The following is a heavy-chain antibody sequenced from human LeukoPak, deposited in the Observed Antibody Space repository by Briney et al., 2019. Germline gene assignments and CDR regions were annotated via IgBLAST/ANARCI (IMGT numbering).Heavy chain of an antibody. J-gene: IGHJ4*02. Sequence: PSETLSLTCTVSGGSISSYYWSWIRQPPGKGLEWIGYIYYSGSTNYNPSLKSRVTISVDTSKNQFFLKLSSVTAADTAVYYCARYGGSSWPLPFDYWGQGTLVTVSS. CDR2: IYYSGST. CDR1: GGSISSYY. D-gene: IGHD6-13*01. V-gene: IGHV4-59*01. CDR3: ARYGGSSWPLPFDY.